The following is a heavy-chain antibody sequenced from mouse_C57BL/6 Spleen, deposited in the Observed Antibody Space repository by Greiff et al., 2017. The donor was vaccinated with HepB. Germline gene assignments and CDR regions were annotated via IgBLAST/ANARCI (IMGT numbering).Heavy chain of an antibody. D-gene: IGHD2-2*01. J-gene: IGHJ2*01. CDR2: IDPETGGT. CDR1: GYTFTDYE. CDR3: TRRPFYYGYDY. Sequence: VQLQQSGAELVRPGASVTLSCKASGYTFTDYEMHWVKQTPVHGLEWIGAIDPETGGTAYNQKFKGKAILTADKSSSTAYMALRSLTSEDSAVYYCTRRPFYYGYDYWGQGTTLTVSS. V-gene: IGHV1-15*01.